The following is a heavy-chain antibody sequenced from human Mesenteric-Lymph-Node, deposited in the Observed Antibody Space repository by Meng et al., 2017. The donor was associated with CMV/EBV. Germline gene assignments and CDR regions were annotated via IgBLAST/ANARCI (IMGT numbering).Heavy chain of an antibody. CDR1: GYSISSGYY. D-gene: IGHD6-13*01. V-gene: IGHV4-38-2*02. J-gene: IGHJ4*02. Sequence: SETLSLTCSVSGYSISSGYYWGWIRQPPGKGLEWVGSIYHRRSTYYNPSLKGRVTISVDTSKNQFSLKLSSVTAADTAVYYCAKFISSSSWYGFNYWGQGTLVTVSS. CDR2: IYHRRST. CDR3: AKFISSSSWYGFNY.